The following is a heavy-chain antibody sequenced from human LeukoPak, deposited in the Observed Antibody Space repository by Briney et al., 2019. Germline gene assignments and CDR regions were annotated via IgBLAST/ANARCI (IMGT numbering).Heavy chain of an antibody. CDR2: ISSSSSTI. J-gene: IGHJ5*02. CDR1: GFTFSSYS. V-gene: IGHV3-48*01. CDR3: ARDPCGTA. D-gene: IGHD1-1*01. Sequence: PGGSLRLSCAASGFTFSSYSMNWVRRAPGKGLEWVSYISSSSSTIYYADSVKGRFTISRDNAKNSLYLQMNSLRAEDTAVYYCARDPCGTAWGQGTLVTVSS.